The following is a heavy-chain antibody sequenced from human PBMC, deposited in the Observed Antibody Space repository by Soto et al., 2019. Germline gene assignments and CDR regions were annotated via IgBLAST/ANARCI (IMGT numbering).Heavy chain of an antibody. CDR2: ISSSSSYI. D-gene: IGHD2-2*01. V-gene: IGHV3-21*01. CDR3: ARDGIVVVPAALTNYYYYYGMDV. CDR1: GFTFSSYS. J-gene: IGHJ6*02. Sequence: EVQLVESGGGLVKPGGSLRLSCAASGFTFSSYSMNWVRQAPGKGLEWVSSISSSSSYIYYADSVKGRFTISRDNAKNSLYLQMNSLRAEDTAVYYCARDGIVVVPAALTNYYYYYGMDVWGQGTTVTVSS.